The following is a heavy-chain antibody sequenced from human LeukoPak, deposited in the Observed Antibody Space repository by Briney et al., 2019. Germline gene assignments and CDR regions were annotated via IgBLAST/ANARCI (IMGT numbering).Heavy chain of an antibody. Sequence: GGSLRLSCVASGFIFSSYGMYWVRQPPGRGLEWVAFVRYDGSNKYYAYSVKGQFTISRDNYKSVLDLQMNSLTVEDTGVYYCAKYYRESSGASPLDYWGQGTRVTVSS. CDR1: GFIFSSYG. V-gene: IGHV3-30*02. CDR3: AKYYRESSGASPLDY. CDR2: VRYDGSNK. D-gene: IGHD3-22*01. J-gene: IGHJ4*02.